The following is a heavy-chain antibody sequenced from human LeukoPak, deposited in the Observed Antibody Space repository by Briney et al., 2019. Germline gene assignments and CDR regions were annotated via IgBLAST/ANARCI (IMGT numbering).Heavy chain of an antibody. CDR1: GYTFTDYY. V-gene: IGHV1-2*02. J-gene: IGHJ2*01. Sequence: RASVKVSCKASGYTFTDYYMHWVRQAPGQGLEWLGWINPNSGGTSYAQKFQGRVTMTRDTSITTAYMELSRLSSDDTAVYYCARHPGKVTNDWYFDLWGRGTLVTVSS. D-gene: IGHD4-23*01. CDR3: ARHPGKVTNDWYFDL. CDR2: INPNSGGT.